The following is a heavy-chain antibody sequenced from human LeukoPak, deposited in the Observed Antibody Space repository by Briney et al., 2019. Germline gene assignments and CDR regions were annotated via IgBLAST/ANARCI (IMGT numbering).Heavy chain of an antibody. V-gene: IGHV3-21*01. Sequence: PGGSLRLSCAASGFTFSSFNMNWVRQAPGKGLEWVSSISSDNNYIYYADSVKGRFTISRDNAKISLYLQMNSLRAEDTAVYYCARDINYYYYMDVWGKGTTVTVSS. CDR2: ISSDNNYI. CDR3: ARDINYYYYMDV. CDR1: GFTFSSFN. J-gene: IGHJ6*03.